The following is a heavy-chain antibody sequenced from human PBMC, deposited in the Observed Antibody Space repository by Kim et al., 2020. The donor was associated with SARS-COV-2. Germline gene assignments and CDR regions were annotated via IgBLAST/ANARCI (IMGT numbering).Heavy chain of an antibody. D-gene: IGHD4-17*01. J-gene: IGHJ4*02. CDR3: AGVIRDYGDYYFDY. V-gene: IGHV3-53*01. Sequence: ADSVKRRFPLSRDNSKNTRYLQMTRLRAEDTAVYYCAGVIRDYGDYYFDYWGQGTLVTVSS.